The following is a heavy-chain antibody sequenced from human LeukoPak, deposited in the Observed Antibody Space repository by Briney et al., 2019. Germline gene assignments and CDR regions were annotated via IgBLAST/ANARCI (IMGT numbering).Heavy chain of an antibody. J-gene: IGHJ4*02. V-gene: IGHV3-23*01. CDR3: AKDLPYYYDSGGYYYPWVY. Sequence: GGSLRLSCAASGFTFSSYAMSWVRQAPGKGVEWVSAISGSGGSTYYADSVKGRFTISRDNSKNTLYLQMNSLRAEDTAVYYCAKDLPYYYDSGGYYYPWVYWGQGTLVTVSS. CDR1: GFTFSSYA. CDR2: ISGSGGST. D-gene: IGHD3-22*01.